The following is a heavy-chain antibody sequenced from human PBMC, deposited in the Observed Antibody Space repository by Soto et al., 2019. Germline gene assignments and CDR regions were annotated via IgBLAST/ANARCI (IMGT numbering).Heavy chain of an antibody. J-gene: IGHJ4*02. Sequence: EVQLVESGGGLVQPGRSLRLSCAASGFTFDDYAMHWVRQAPGKGLEWVSGISWNSGSIGYADSVKGRFTISRDNAKNSFYLQMNGRRGEDRAFYYCEKPPSLGFRGVIRDHGGQEPLVPVPS. CDR3: EKPPSLGFRGVIRDH. CDR2: ISWNSGSI. V-gene: IGHV3-9*01. D-gene: IGHD3-10*01. CDR1: GFTFDDYA.